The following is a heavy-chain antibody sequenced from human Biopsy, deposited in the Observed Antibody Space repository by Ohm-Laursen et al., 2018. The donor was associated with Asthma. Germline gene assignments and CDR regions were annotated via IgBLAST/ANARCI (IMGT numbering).Heavy chain of an antibody. CDR3: ARIKIRIGAGTDRYFDL. V-gene: IGHV1-2*06. Sequence: ASVKVSCKASGDSFSNYAISWVRQAPGQGLEWMGRIDPNSGGTNYAQKFLGRVTMTRDTSVNTAFMVLSRLRSDDTAVYYCARIKIRIGAGTDRYFDLWGRGTLVTVSS. J-gene: IGHJ2*01. D-gene: IGHD3-16*01. CDR2: IDPNSGGT. CDR1: GDSFSNYA.